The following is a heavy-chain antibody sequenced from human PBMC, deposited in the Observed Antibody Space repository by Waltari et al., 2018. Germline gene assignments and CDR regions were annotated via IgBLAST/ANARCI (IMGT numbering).Heavy chain of an antibody. J-gene: IGHJ4*02. D-gene: IGHD1-26*01. CDR3: ARDIGNGPYLDY. Sequence: EGQQLEHGGRLVPPGASLRHLRTASAFRLSASGMAWVRQAPGRGLEWVSAITGDRETCYASSVKGRFTISIDTSKDTLYLQMTSLGAEDTAVYYCARDIGNGPYLDYWGQGTLVTVSS. CDR2: ITGDRET. CDR1: AFRLSASG. V-gene: IGHV3-23*01.